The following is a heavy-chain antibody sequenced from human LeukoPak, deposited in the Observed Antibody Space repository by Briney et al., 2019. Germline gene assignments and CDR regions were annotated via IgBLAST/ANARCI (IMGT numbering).Heavy chain of an antibody. CDR1: GFTFSSYA. V-gene: IGHV3-23*01. CDR2: ISGSGGST. CDR3: AKWEIVGATTFDY. J-gene: IGHJ4*02. Sequence: GGSLRLSCAASGFTFSSYAMSWVRQAPGKGLGWVSAISGSGGSTYYAASVKGRFTISRDNSKNTLYLQMNSLRAEDTAVYYCAKWEIVGATTFDYWGQGTLVTVSS. D-gene: IGHD1-26*01.